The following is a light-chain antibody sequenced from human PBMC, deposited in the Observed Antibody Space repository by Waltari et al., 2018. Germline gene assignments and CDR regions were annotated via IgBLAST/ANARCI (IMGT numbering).Light chain of an antibody. CDR3: QQYYRTPFT. J-gene: IGKJ4*01. CDR1: QSILYSPNDKNY. Sequence: DIVMTQSPDSLAVSLGERATINCESSQSILYSPNDKNYLAWYRQKPGQPPKLIIYWASTREYGVPDRFSGSGSATDFSLTISSLQTEDVAVYYCQQYYRTPFTFGGGTRVEI. V-gene: IGKV4-1*01. CDR2: WAS.